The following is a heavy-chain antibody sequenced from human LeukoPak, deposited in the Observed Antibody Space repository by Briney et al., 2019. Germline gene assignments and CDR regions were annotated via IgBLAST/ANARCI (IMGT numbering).Heavy chain of an antibody. Sequence: PGGSLRLSCAASGFTFSSYWMSWVRQAPGKGLEWVANIKQDGSEKYYVDSVKGRFTISRDNAKNSLYLQMNSLRAEDTAVYYCARDPNWGLEAFDIWGQGTMVTVSS. CDR3: ARDPNWGLEAFDI. J-gene: IGHJ3*02. V-gene: IGHV3-7*01. D-gene: IGHD7-27*01. CDR1: GFTFSSYW. CDR2: IKQDGSEK.